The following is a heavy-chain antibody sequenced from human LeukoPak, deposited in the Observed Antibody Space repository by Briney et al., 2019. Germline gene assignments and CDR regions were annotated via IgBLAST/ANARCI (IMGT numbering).Heavy chain of an antibody. CDR3: ARDAHIVRGVNPLDY. CDR1: GFTFSDYY. CDR2: ISPSSSST. Sequence: PGGSLRLSCAASGFTFSDYYMSWIRQAPGTGLEWISYISPSSSSTNYADSVKGRFTISRDNAKNSLYLQMNSLRDEDTAVYYCARDAHIVRGVNPLDYWGQGTLVTVSS. D-gene: IGHD3-10*01. V-gene: IGHV3-11*06. J-gene: IGHJ4*02.